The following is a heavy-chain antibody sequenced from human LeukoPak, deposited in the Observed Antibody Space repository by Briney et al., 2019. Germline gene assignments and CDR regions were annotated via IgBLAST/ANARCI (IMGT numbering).Heavy chain of an antibody. J-gene: IGHJ4*02. CDR2: NYNSGRT. V-gene: IGHV4-61*01. CDR3: ARGSGYSSGWYPYFDY. Sequence: SETLSLTCTVSGGSVSSGPYYWSWIRQPPGMGLEWIGYNYNSGRTNYNPSLESRVTISVDTSKSQLSLKVSSVTAADTAVYYCARGSGYSSGWYPYFDYWGQGTLVTVSS. D-gene: IGHD6-19*01. CDR1: GGSVSSGPYY.